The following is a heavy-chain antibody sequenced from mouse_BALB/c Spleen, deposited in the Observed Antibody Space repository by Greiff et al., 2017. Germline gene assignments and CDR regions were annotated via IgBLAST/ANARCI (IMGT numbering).Heavy chain of an antibody. J-gene: IGHJ2*01. CDR3: ARGGGNWDSYFDY. V-gene: IGHV1S56*01. D-gene: IGHD4-1*01. Sequence: VKLQESGPELVKPGASVRISCKASGYTFTSYYIHWVKQRPGQGLEWIGWIYPGNVNTKYNEKFKGKATLTADKSSSTAYMQLSSLTSEDSAVYFCARGGGNWDSYFDYWGQGTTLTVSS. CDR1: GYTFTSYY. CDR2: IYPGNVNT.